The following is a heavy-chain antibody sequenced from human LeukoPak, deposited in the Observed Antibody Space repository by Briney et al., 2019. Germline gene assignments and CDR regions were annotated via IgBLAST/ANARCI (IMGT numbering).Heavy chain of an antibody. CDR1: GFIFSTYA. CDR3: ARDNNADY. Sequence: GRSLRLSCAASGFIFSTYAMRWVRQAPGKGLEWVAVISYDGRNKYYADSVKGRFTISRDNSKSTLYLQMNGLRAEDTAIYYCARDNNADYWGQGTLVTVSS. V-gene: IGHV3-30*01. CDR2: ISYDGRNK. J-gene: IGHJ4*02. D-gene: IGHD2-8*01.